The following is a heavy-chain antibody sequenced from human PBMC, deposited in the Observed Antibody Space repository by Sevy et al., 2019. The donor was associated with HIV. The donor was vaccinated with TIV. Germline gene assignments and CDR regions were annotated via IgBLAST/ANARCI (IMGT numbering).Heavy chain of an antibody. Sequence: SETLSLTCTVSGGSISSYYWSWIRQPPGKGVEWIGYIYYSGSTNYNPPLKSRVTISVDTSKNQFSLKLSSVTAADTAVYYCARALEPERITMVRGVIKAPYNWFDPWGQGTLVTVSS. CDR1: GGSISSYY. D-gene: IGHD3-10*01. CDR2: IYYSGST. J-gene: IGHJ5*02. CDR3: ARALEPERITMVRGVIKAPYNWFDP. V-gene: IGHV4-59*01.